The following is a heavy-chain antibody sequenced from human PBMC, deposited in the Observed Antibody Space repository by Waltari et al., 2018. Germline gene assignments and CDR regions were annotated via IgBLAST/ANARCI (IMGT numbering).Heavy chain of an antibody. Sequence: QVQLVQSGAEVKKPGASVKVSCKASGYTFTGYYMHWVRQAPGQGLEWMGGINPNSRGTNYAQKFQGRVTMTRDTSISTAYMELSRLRSDDTAVYYCARVELPGYSSGWPGYYFDYWGQGTLVTVSS. D-gene: IGHD6-19*01. CDR1: GYTFTGYY. V-gene: IGHV1-2*02. CDR2: INPNSRGT. J-gene: IGHJ4*02. CDR3: ARVELPGYSSGWPGYYFDY.